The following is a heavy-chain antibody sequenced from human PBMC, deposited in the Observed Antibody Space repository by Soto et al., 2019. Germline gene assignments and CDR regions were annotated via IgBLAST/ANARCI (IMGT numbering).Heavy chain of an antibody. CDR1: GGSFSGYY. V-gene: IGHV4-34*01. D-gene: IGHD6-13*01. Sequence: QVQLQQWGAGLLKPSETLSLTCAVYGGSFSGYYWSWIRQPPGKGLEWIGEINHSGSTNYNPSLKSRVTISVDTSKNQFSLKLSSVTAADTAVYYCARGGRGSRWYGNWFDPWGKGTLVTVSS. CDR3: ARGGRGSRWYGNWFDP. CDR2: INHSGST. J-gene: IGHJ5*02.